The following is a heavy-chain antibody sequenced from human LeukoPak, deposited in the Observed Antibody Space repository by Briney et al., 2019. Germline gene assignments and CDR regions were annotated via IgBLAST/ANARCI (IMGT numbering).Heavy chain of an antibody. CDR1: GGSISSYY. V-gene: IGHV4-59*12. CDR2: IYYSGST. CDR3: AREGTGYSYGEADY. D-gene: IGHD5-18*01. Sequence: SETLSLTCTVSGGSISSYYWSWIRQSPGKGLEWIGYIYYSGSTNYNPSLKSRVTISVDTSKNQFSLKLSSVTAADTAVYYCAREGTGYSYGEADYWGQGTLVTVSS. J-gene: IGHJ4*02.